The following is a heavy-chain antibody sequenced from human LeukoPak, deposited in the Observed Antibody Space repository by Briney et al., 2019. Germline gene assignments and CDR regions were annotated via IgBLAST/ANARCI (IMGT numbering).Heavy chain of an antibody. CDR1: GGSISSYY. J-gene: IGHJ4*02. D-gene: IGHD6-13*01. Sequence: PSETLSLTCTVSGGSISSYYLSWIRQPPGKGLEWIGYIYYSGSTNYNPSLKSRVTISVDTSKNQFSLKLSSVTAADTAVYYCARVSSSSLEYYFDYWGQGTLVTVSS. V-gene: IGHV4-59*01. CDR2: IYYSGST. CDR3: ARVSSSSLEYYFDY.